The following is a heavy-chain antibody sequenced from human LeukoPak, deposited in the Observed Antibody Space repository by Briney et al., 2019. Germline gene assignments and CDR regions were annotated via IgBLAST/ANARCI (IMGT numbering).Heavy chain of an antibody. Sequence: GGSLRLSCAASGFTFSNYAMSWVRQAPGKGLEWVSVISGSGGSTFYADSVKGGFTISRDNSKNTLYLQMNSLRAEDTAVYYCAKERERRDIVVVTARAFDIWGQGTMVTVSS. CDR2: ISGSGGST. CDR3: AKERERRDIVVVTARAFDI. D-gene: IGHD2-21*02. J-gene: IGHJ3*02. CDR1: GFTFSNYA. V-gene: IGHV3-23*01.